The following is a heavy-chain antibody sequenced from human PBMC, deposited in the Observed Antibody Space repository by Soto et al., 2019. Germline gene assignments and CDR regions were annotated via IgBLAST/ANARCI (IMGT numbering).Heavy chain of an antibody. CDR2: INHSGST. V-gene: IGHV4-34*01. Sequence: SETLSLTCAVYGGSFSRYYPSWIRQPPGKGLEWIGEINHSGSTNYNPSLKSRVTISVDTSKNQFSLKLSSVTAADTAVYYCARENVDTAMVTSSGYMDVWGKGTTVTVSS. J-gene: IGHJ6*03. CDR3: ARENVDTAMVTSSGYMDV. CDR1: GGSFSRYY. D-gene: IGHD5-18*01.